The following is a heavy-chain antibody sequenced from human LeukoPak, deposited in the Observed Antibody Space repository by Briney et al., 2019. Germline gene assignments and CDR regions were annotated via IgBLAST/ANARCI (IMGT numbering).Heavy chain of an antibody. CDR2: INPNSGGT. J-gene: IGHJ5*02. Sequence: GASVKVSCKASGYTFTGYYMYWVRQAPGQGLEWMGWINPNSGGTNYAQKFQGRVTMTRDTSISTAYMELSRLRSDDTAVYYCARASFWESPINWFDPWGQGTLVTVSS. CDR1: GYTFTGYY. V-gene: IGHV1-2*02. CDR3: ARASFWESPINWFDP. D-gene: IGHD3-16*01.